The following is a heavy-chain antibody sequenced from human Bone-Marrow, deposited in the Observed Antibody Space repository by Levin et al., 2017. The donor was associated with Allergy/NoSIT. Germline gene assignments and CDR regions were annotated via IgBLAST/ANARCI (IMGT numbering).Heavy chain of an antibody. D-gene: IGHD4-17*01. CDR2: IYHSGST. Sequence: SETLSLTCAVSGYSISSGYYWGWIRQPPGKGLEWIGSIYHSGSTYYNPSLKSRVTISVDTSKNQFSLKLSSVTAADPAVYYCARVDYGDYGLSGYFDLWGRGTLVTVSS. CDR1: GYSISSGYY. CDR3: ARVDYGDYGLSGYFDL. J-gene: IGHJ2*01. V-gene: IGHV4-38-2*01.